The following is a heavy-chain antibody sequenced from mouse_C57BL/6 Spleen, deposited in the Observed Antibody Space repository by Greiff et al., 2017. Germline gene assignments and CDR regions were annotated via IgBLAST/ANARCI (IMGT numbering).Heavy chain of an antibody. CDR2: INPSSGYT. CDR1: GYTFTSYT. J-gene: IGHJ2*01. Sequence: VKLQESGAELARPGASVKMSCKASGYTFTSYTMHWVKQRPGQGLEWIGYINPSSGYTKYNQKFKDKATLTADKSSSTAYMQLSSLTSEDSAVYYCARWLPPDYWGQGTTLTVSS. D-gene: IGHD2-2*01. V-gene: IGHV1-4*01. CDR3: ARWLPPDY.